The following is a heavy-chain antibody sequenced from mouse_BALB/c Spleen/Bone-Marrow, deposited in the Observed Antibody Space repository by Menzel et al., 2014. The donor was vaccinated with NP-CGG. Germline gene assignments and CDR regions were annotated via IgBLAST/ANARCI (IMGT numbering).Heavy chain of an antibody. D-gene: IGHD2-1*01. Sequence: EVKLMESGGGLVQPGGSLKLSCAASGFTFSSYGMSWVRQTPDKRLELVATINSNGGSTYYPDSVKGRFTIPRDTAKNTLYLQMSSLKSEETAMYYCVRGNYGNYVDYFDFWGQGTTLTVSS. CDR1: GFTFSSYG. CDR3: VRGNYGNYVDYFDF. J-gene: IGHJ2*01. V-gene: IGHV5-6-3*01. CDR2: INSNGGST.